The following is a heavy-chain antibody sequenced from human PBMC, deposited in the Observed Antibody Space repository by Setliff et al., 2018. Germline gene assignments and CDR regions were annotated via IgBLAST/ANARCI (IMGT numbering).Heavy chain of an antibody. CDR3: ARGGVTAVWDLTD. J-gene: IGHJ4*02. V-gene: IGHV4-39*07. CDR1: GASVSGNSYY. Sequence: PSETLSLTCTVSGASVSGNSYYWGWIRQPPGKGLEWIGSMYYGGGGSTYYNASLKSRVTISVDTSKNQFSLKLSSVTAADTAVYYCARGGVTAVWDLTDWGQGTLVTVSS. CDR2: MYYGGGGST. D-gene: IGHD2-21*02.